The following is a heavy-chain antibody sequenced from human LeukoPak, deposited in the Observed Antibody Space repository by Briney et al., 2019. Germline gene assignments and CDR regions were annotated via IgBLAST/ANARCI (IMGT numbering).Heavy chain of an antibody. CDR3: ARISKKYHGGRIFDY. J-gene: IGHJ4*02. V-gene: IGHV4-39*06. CDR1: GGSIYSRCYY. Sequence: SETLSLTCTVSGGSIYSRCYYWGWVRQPPGRGLEWIGRMYYKGEPYFNQSLKSHVTISQDTAKNQFTLKLKAVTAADTAVYYCARISKKYHGGRIFDYWGQGTLVTVSS. D-gene: IGHD2-2*01. CDR2: MYYKGEP.